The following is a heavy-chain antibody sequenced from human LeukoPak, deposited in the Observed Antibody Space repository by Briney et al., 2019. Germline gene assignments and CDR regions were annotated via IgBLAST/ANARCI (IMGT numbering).Heavy chain of an antibody. CDR1: RYTFTSYV. V-gene: IGHV7-4-1*02. CDR2: INTNTGKQ. Sequence: GASVKVSYKASRYTFTSYVMKAVRQAPGQELEWMGWINTNTGKQTFPQVFTGRFVFSLDTSVSTAYLQISSLKAGGPAVYLRARGDCYDSRGYSFDYWGQGTLVTVSS. CDR3: ARGDCYDSRGYSFDY. D-gene: IGHD3-22*01. J-gene: IGHJ4*02.